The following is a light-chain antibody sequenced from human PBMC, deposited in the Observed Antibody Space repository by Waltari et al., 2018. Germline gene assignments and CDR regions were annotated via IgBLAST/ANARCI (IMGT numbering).Light chain of an antibody. CDR1: SFHLGSHS. Sequence: QSVLTQPPSASGTPGQRVTIPCSGSSFHLGSHSVHWYQQLPGTAPKLLMYGNNPRPSGVPDRFSGSKSGTSASLAISGLRSEDEAIYYCATWDDSLGGLWVFGGGTKVTVL. V-gene: IGLV1-47*01. CDR2: GNN. J-gene: IGLJ3*02. CDR3: ATWDDSLGGLWV.